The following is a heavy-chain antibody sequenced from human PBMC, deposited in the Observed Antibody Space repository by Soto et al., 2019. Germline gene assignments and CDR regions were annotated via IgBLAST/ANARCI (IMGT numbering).Heavy chain of an antibody. CDR3: AIGIVVVPAASSYYYGMDV. V-gene: IGHV5-10-1*01. Sequence: GESLKISCKRSGYSFTSYWISWVRQMPGKDLEWMGRMDPSDSYTNYSQTFQRHIPISANKSIRKNYLLWSILKSSDTAMYFCAIGIVVVPAASSYYYGMDVWGQWTKVTVP. CDR1: GYSFTSYW. CDR2: MDPSDSYT. D-gene: IGHD2-2*01. J-gene: IGHJ6*02.